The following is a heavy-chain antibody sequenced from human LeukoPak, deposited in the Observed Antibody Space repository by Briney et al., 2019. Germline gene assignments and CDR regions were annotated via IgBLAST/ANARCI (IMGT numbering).Heavy chain of an antibody. CDR3: ARTIGYSYGFQSVLDY. D-gene: IGHD5-18*01. J-gene: IGHJ4*02. V-gene: IGHV1-46*01. CDR2: INPSGGST. CDR1: GYTFTSYY. Sequence: ASVKVSYKASGYTFTSYYMHWVRQAPGQGLEWMGIINPSGGSTSYAQKFQGRVTMTRGTSTSTVYMELSSLRSEDTAVYYCARTIGYSYGFQSVLDYWGQGTLVTVSS.